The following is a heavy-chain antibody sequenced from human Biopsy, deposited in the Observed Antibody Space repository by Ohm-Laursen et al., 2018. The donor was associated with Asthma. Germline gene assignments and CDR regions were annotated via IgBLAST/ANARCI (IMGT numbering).Heavy chain of an antibody. CDR2: ISFDGIHK. J-gene: IGHJ6*02. CDR1: GFTFGDYW. Sequence: LSLTCAASGFTFGDYWMSWVRQAPGKGLEWVAVISFDGIHKYYADSVKGRYTVSRDNSQNTLNLEMTSLKAEDTALYYCARVAVGSSWVYFYYGMDVWGQGTTVTVSS. CDR3: ARVAVGSSWVYFYYGMDV. D-gene: IGHD6-13*01. V-gene: IGHV3-30*03.